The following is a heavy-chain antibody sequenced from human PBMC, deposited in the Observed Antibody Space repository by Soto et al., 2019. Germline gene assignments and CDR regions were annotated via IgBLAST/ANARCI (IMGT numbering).Heavy chain of an antibody. V-gene: IGHV3-23*01. CDR1: GFTFSSYA. CDR3: AKDSSSSGVSDD. J-gene: IGHJ4*02. CDR2: ISSSGGNT. Sequence: GGSLRLSCAASGFTFSSYAMSWVRQAPGKGLEWVSTISSSGGNTYYADSVKGRFTISRDNSKNTLYLQMNSLRAEDTAVYYCAKDSSSSGVSDDSGQGTLVTVSS. D-gene: IGHD6-19*01.